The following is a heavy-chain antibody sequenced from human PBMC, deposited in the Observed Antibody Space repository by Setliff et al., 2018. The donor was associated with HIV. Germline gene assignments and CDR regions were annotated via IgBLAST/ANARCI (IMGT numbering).Heavy chain of an antibody. Sequence: GGSLRLSCLGSGFTFGEYGMSWFRQAPGKGLEWLSYINGGGTTIYYADSVKGRFTISRDNAKNSVYLQIDSLRVEDTAVYYCARGTSGSGWYGDYWGQGTLVTVSS. V-gene: IGHV3-48*01. J-gene: IGHJ4*02. CDR3: ARGTSGSGWYGDY. D-gene: IGHD6-19*01. CDR1: GFTFGEYG. CDR2: INGGGTTI.